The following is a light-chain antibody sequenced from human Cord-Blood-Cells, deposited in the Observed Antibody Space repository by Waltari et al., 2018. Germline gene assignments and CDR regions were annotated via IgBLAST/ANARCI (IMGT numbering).Light chain of an antibody. J-gene: IGKJ2*01. V-gene: IGKV3D-7*01. CDR2: GAS. CDR3: QQDYNLPYT. CDR1: QSVSSSY. Sequence: IVMTQSPATLSLSPGERATLSRRASQSVSSSYLSWYQQKPGQAPRLLIYGASTRATGIPARFSGSGSGTDFTLTISSLQPEDFAVYYCQQDYNLPYTFGQGTNLEIK.